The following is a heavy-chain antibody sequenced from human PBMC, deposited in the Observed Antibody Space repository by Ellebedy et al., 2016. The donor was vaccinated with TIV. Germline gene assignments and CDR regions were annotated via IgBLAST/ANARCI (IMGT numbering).Heavy chain of an antibody. CDR3: AKDRGNYGGAPYNGMDI. CDR2: IRFDGNNA. Sequence: GGSLRLSCAASGFTFSSYTMVWVRQAPGKGLEWVAFIRFDGNNAYYADSAKGRFTISRDNSKNTLYLQMHSLRAEDTAVYYCAKDRGNYGGAPYNGMDIWGQGTTVTVSS. CDR1: GFTFSSYT. J-gene: IGHJ6*02. V-gene: IGHV3-30*02. D-gene: IGHD3-10*01.